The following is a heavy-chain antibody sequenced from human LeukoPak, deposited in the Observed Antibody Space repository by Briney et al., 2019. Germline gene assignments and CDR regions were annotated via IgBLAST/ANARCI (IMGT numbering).Heavy chain of an antibody. J-gene: IGHJ4*02. CDR2: IYSDGST. V-gene: IGHV3-53*01. CDR1: GFTVSSNY. Sequence: GGSLRLSCAASGFTVSSNYMSWVRQAPGKGLEWVSIIYSDGSTHYADSVKGRFTISRDNSKNTLYLQMNSLRAEDTAVYYCAGSGYWGYFDYWGQGTLVTVSS. CDR3: AGSGYWGYFDY. D-gene: IGHD3-22*01.